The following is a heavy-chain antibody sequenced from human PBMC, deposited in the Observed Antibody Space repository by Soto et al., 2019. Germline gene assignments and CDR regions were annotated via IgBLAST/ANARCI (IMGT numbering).Heavy chain of an antibody. J-gene: IGHJ6*02. V-gene: IGHV3-11*06. CDR2: ISSSSSYT. D-gene: IGHD2-21*02. CDR1: GFTFSDYY. Sequence: GGSLRLSCAASGFTFSDYYMSWIRQAPGKGLEWVSYISSSSSYTNYADSVKGRFTISRDNAKNSLYLQMNSMRAEDTAVYYCARSYCGGDCSSGPYYYGMDVWGQGTTVSV. CDR3: ARSYCGGDCSSGPYYYGMDV.